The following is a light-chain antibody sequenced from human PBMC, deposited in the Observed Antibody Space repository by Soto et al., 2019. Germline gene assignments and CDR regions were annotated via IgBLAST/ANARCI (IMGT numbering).Light chain of an antibody. V-gene: IGLV2-14*01. CDR2: DVS. CDR1: SSDVGGYNY. CDR3: SSYTSSSTYV. Sequence: QAVVTQPASVSGSPGQSITISCTGTSSDVGGYNYVSWYQQHPGKAPKLMIYDVSKRPSGVSNRFSGSKSGNTASLTISGLQAEDEADYYCSSYTSSSTYVFGTGTKLTVL. J-gene: IGLJ1*01.